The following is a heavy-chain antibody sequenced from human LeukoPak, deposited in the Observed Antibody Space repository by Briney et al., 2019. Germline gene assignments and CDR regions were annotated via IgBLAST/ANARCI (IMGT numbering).Heavy chain of an antibody. Sequence: GGSLRLSCAASEFTFSSYAMQWVRQAPGKGLEWVSGISASGGSTWYADSVKGRFTISRDNSKNTLYLQMNSLRAQDTAVYYCAKGIVPAPNGAFEIWGQGTVVTVSS. D-gene: IGHD2-2*01. J-gene: IGHJ3*02. CDR1: EFTFSSYA. CDR2: ISASGGST. V-gene: IGHV3-23*01. CDR3: AKGIVPAPNGAFEI.